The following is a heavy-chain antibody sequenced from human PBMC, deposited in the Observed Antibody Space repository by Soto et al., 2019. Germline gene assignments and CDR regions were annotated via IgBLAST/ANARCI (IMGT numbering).Heavy chain of an antibody. CDR2: IVPIFGTT. CDR3: AREGYSFGSGEVRDPYAI. J-gene: IGHJ3*02. Sequence: SVKVSCKASGGAFRSNGVNLVRQAPGQGLEWMGGIVPIFGTTHNAQKFQDRVTITADESTNTAYMSLSSLTSGDTAIYYCAREGYSFGSGEVRDPYAIWGQGT. V-gene: IGHV1-69*13. CDR1: GGAFRSNG. D-gene: IGHD2-15*01.